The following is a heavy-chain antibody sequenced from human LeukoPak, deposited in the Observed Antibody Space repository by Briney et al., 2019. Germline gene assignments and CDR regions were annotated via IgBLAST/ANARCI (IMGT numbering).Heavy chain of an antibody. V-gene: IGHV3-7*01. CDR3: ARESCSSTSCSIFDY. J-gene: IGHJ4*02. Sequence: PGGSLRLSCAASGFTFSSYWMSWVRQAPGKGLEWVANIKQDGSEKYYVDSAKGRFTISRDNAKNSLYLQMNSLRAEDTAVYYCARESCSSTSCSIFDYWGQGTLVTVSS. CDR1: GFTFSSYW. CDR2: IKQDGSEK. D-gene: IGHD2-2*01.